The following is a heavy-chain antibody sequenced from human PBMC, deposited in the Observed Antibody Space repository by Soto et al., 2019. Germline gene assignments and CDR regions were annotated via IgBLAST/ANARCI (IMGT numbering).Heavy chain of an antibody. CDR1: GFSLSTSGVA. V-gene: IGHV2-5*02. Sequence: QITLKESGPTLVKPTQTLTLTCTFSGFSLSTSGVAVGWIRQPPGKALEWLAVIYWDDDKRYSPSLNSRLTXPXDTXRDQVVLTMTNMDPVDTATYYCASQLRFLQGPFDPWGQGTLVTVSS. CDR2: IYWDDDK. CDR3: ASQLRFLQGPFDP. D-gene: IGHD3-3*01. J-gene: IGHJ5*02.